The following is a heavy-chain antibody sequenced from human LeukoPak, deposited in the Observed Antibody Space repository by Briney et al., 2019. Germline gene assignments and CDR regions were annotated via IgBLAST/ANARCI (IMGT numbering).Heavy chain of an antibody. CDR3: ARDAEVVPAAIDYFDY. CDR2: IKQDGSEK. D-gene: IGHD2-2*02. V-gene: IGHV3-7*01. J-gene: IGHJ4*02. CDR1: GFTFSSYW. Sequence: PGGSLRLSCAASGFTFSSYWMSWVRQAPGKGLEWVANIKQDGSEKYYVDSVKGRFTISRDNAKNSLYLQMNSLRAEDTAAYYCARDAEVVPAAIDYFDYWGLGTLVTVSS.